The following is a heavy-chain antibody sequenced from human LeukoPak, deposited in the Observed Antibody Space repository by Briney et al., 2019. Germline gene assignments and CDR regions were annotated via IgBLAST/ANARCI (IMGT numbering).Heavy chain of an antibody. Sequence: GGSLRLSCEASGFIFSNHWMSWVRQAPGKGLEWVSYISSSGSTIYYADSVKGRFTISRDNAKNSLYLQMNSLRAEDTAVYYCARDPLSSSSFDLWGQGTLVTVSS. CDR2: ISSSGSTI. CDR3: ARDPLSSSSFDL. J-gene: IGHJ4*02. D-gene: IGHD6-13*01. V-gene: IGHV3-48*04. CDR1: GFIFSNHW.